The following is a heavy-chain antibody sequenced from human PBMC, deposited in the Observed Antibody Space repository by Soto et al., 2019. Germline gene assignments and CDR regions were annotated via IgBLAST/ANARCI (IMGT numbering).Heavy chain of an antibody. V-gene: IGHV4-39*02. CDR3: ARLCIAVDGKPIDS. Sequence: QLQLQESGPGLVKPSETLSLTCSVSGDSITSSSYFWGWIRQPPGKGPEWIGSIYYSGSTYYNPSLKSRVTISIDTSKKDFSLKLSSVTAADTAVYYCARLCIAVDGKPIDSWGQGNLVTVSS. CDR2: IYYSGST. CDR1: GDSITSSSYF. D-gene: IGHD5-12*01. J-gene: IGHJ4*02.